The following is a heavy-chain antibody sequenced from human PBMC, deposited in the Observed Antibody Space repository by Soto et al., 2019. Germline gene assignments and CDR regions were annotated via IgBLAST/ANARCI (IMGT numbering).Heavy chain of an antibody. V-gene: IGHV5-51*01. CDR2: IYPGDSDT. CDR3: ARPREAGKNYYGVDV. Sequence: EVQLVQSGAEVKKPGESLKISCKGSGYSFTSYWIGWVRQMPGKGLEWMGIIYPGDSDTRYSPSFQGQVTISADKSIGTAYLQWSSLKASDTAMYYCARPREAGKNYYGVDVWGQGTTVTVSS. D-gene: IGHD6-19*01. J-gene: IGHJ6*02. CDR1: GYSFTSYW.